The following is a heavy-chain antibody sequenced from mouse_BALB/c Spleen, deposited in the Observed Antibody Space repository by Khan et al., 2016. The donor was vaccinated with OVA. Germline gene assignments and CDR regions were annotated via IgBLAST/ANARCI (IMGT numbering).Heavy chain of an antibody. Sequence: EVQLQESGPGLVKPSQSLSLTCTVTGYSITSDYAWNWIRQFPGNKLEWMAYISYSGRTSYNPSLTSRLSITRDTSKNQFFLQLNSVTTEATATYYCARSVTITTVVATDFDYWGQGTTLTVSS. CDR1: GYSITSDYA. J-gene: IGHJ2*01. D-gene: IGHD1-1*01. CDR2: ISYSGRT. CDR3: ARSVTITTVVATDFDY. V-gene: IGHV3-2*02.